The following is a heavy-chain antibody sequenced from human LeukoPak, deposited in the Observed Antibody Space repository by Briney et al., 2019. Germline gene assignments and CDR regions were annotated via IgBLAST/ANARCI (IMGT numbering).Heavy chain of an antibody. CDR1: GGSNSSYY. J-gene: IGHJ3*02. D-gene: IGHD1-26*01. V-gene: IGHV4-59*01. CDR3: ARGRSGSYRKADAFDI. CDR2: IYYSGST. Sequence: SETLSLTCTVSGGSNSSYYWSWIRQPPGKGLEWIGYIYYSGSTNYNPSLKSRVTISVDTSKNQFSLKLSSVTAADTAVYYCARGRSGSYRKADAFDIWGQGTMVTVSS.